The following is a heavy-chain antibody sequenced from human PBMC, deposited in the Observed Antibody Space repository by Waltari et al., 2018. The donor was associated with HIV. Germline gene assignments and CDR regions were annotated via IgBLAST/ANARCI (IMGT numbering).Heavy chain of an antibody. CDR1: GGSISTYY. D-gene: IGHD1-1*01. CDR2: IYTSGCT. Sequence: QVQLQESGPGLVKPSETLSLTCTASGGSISTYYWSWIRQPAGKGLEWIGRIYTSGCTNYNPSLKSQVTMSVGTSKNQFSVKLSSVTAADAAVYYCARESWNTRVDYYYGMDVWGQGTTVTVSS. V-gene: IGHV4-4*07. J-gene: IGHJ6*02. CDR3: ARESWNTRVDYYYGMDV.